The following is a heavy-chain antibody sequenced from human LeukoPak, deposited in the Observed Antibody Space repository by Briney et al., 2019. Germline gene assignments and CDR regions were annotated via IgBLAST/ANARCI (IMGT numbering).Heavy chain of an antibody. CDR2: ISDSGGST. D-gene: IGHD3-10*01. J-gene: IGHJ6*02. CDR3: ARTRITMVRGVNHPHYYYYGMDV. CDR1: GFSLSRYA. Sequence: GGSLRLSCAVSGFSLSRYAMSWVRKAPGKGLEWVSAISDSGGSTYYADSVKGRFTISRDNSRNTLYLQMNSLRAEDTAVYYCARTRITMVRGVNHPHYYYYGMDVWGQGTTVTVSS. V-gene: IGHV3-23*01.